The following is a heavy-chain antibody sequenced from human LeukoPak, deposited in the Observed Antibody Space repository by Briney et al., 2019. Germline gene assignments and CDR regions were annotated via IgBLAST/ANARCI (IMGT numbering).Heavy chain of an antibody. V-gene: IGHV4-39*07. D-gene: IGHD3-10*01. J-gene: IGHJ6*02. CDR3: TRDVAQGGPYYGSGTGYYYYYGMDV. CDR1: GGSISSSSYY. CDR2: IYYSGST. Sequence: SETLSLTCTVSGGSISSSSYYWGRIRQPPGKGLEWIGSIYYSGSTYYNPSLKSRVTISVDTSKHQFSLKLTSVTAADTAVYYCTRDVAQGGPYYGSGTGYYYYYGMDVWGQGTTVTVSS.